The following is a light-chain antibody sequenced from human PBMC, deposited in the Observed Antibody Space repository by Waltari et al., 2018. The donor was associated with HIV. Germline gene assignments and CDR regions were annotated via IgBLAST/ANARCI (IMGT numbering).Light chain of an antibody. CDR1: QGISNY. CDR3: QQLNYYPHT. V-gene: IGKV1-9*01. Sequence: DIQLTQSPSFLSASVGDRVTITCRASQGISNYLAWYQQKPGKAPQLLIYLASTLQSGVPSRFRGSISGTEFSLTISSLQPEDFATYYCQQLNYYPHTFGQGTKLEIK. J-gene: IGKJ2*01. CDR2: LAS.